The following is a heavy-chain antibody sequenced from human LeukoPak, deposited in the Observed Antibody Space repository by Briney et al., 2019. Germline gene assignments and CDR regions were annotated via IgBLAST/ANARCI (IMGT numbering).Heavy chain of an antibody. J-gene: IGHJ5*02. CDR1: GGSFSGYY. D-gene: IGHD6-19*01. CDR2: INHSGST. V-gene: IGHV4-34*01. CDR3: ARRTIAVARRDWWFGP. Sequence: SETLSLTCAVYGGSFSGYYWSWIRQPPGKGLEWIGEINHSGSTNYNPSLKSRVTISVDTSKNQFSLKLSSVTAADTAVYYCARRTIAVARRDWWFGPWGQGTLVTVSS.